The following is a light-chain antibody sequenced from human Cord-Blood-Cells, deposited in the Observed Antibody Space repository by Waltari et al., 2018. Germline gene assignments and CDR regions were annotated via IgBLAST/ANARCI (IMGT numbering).Light chain of an antibody. CDR3: QQRSNWPT. CDR2: DAS. Sequence: ELVLTQSPATLSLSPGERATLSCRASQSVSSYLAWYQQKPGQAPRLLLYDASNRATGIPARFSGSGSGTDFTLTISSLEPEDFAVYYCQQRSNWPTFGQGTKVEIK. CDR1: QSVSSY. J-gene: IGKJ1*01. V-gene: IGKV3-11*01.